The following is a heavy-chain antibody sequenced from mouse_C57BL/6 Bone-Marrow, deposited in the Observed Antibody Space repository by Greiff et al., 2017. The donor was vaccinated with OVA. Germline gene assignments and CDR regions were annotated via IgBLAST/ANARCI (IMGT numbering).Heavy chain of an antibody. CDR3: TRGDGYDRDYYAMDY. V-gene: IGHV1-5*01. D-gene: IGHD2-2*01. J-gene: IGHJ4*01. Sequence: EVQLVESGTVLARPGASVKMSCKTSGYTFTSYWMHWVKQRPGQGLEWIGAIYPGNSDTSYNQKFKGKAKLTAVTSASTAYMELSSLTNEDSAVYYCTRGDGYDRDYYAMDYWGQGTSVTVSS. CDR1: GYTFTSYW. CDR2: IYPGNSDT.